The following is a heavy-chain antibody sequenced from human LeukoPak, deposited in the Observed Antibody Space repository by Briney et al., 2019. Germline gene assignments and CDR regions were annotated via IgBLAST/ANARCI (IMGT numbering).Heavy chain of an antibody. CDR2: INHSGST. CDR1: GGSFSDYY. D-gene: IGHD2-2*01. J-gene: IGHJ4*02. Sequence: SETLSLTCAVYGGSFSDYYWSWIRQPPGKGLEWIGEINHSGSTNYNPSLKSRVTISVDTSKNQFSLKLSSVTAADTAVYYCARGHCSNTSCYLGGRSYFDYWGQGTLVTVSS. CDR3: ARGHCSNTSCYLGGRSYFDY. V-gene: IGHV4-34*01.